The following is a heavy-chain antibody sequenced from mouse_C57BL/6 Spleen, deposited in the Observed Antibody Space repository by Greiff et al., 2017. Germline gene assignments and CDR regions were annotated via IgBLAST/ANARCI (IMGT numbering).Heavy chain of an antibody. CDR3: ARYWSYYAMDY. J-gene: IGHJ4*01. Sequence: EVKLMESGPGLVKPSQSLSLTCSVTGYSITSGYYWNWIRQFPGNKLEWMGYISYDGSNNYNPSLKNRISITRDTSKNQFFLKLNSVTTEDTATYYCARYWSYYAMDYWGQGTSVTVSS. CDR2: ISYDGSN. D-gene: IGHD4-1*01. V-gene: IGHV3-6*01. CDR1: GYSITSGYY.